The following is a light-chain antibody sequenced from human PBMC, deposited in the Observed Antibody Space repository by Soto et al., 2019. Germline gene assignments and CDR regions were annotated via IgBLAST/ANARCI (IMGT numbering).Light chain of an antibody. J-gene: IGLJ1*01. V-gene: IGLV2-14*03. CDR2: DVS. CDR1: NNEVVGYNY. Sequence: QSVLTQPASVSGSPGQSITISCTGTNNEVVGYNYVSWYQHHPGKALKLLIYDVSNRPSGVSNCFSGSKSDNTASLTISGLQPEDEADYYCSSYTTSNTRQIVFGTGTKVTVL. CDR3: SSYTTSNTRQIV.